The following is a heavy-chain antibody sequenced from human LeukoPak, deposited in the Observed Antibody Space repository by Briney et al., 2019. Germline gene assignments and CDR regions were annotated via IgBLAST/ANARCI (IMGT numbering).Heavy chain of an antibody. D-gene: IGHD6-19*01. Sequence: SETLSLTCTVSGGSISSYYWSWIRQPAGKGLEWIGRIYTSESTNYNPSLKSRVTMSVDTSKNQFSLKLSSVTAADTAVYYCARGYSSGWYVYFDYWGQGTLVTVSS. J-gene: IGHJ4*02. CDR1: GGSISSYY. V-gene: IGHV4-4*07. CDR3: ARGYSSGWYVYFDY. CDR2: IYTSEST.